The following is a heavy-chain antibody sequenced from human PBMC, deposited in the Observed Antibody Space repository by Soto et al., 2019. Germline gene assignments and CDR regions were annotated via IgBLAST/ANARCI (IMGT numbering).Heavy chain of an antibody. D-gene: IGHD2-2*03. Sequence: QVQLQESGPGLVKPSQTLSLTCTVSGGSISSGDYYWSWIRQPPGKGLEWLGYIYYSGSTYYNPSLKGRSTISVDTSKNQFSLKLSSVPAADTAVYYCARHGYCSSTSCYAGGGWFDPWGQGTLVTVSS. V-gene: IGHV4-30-4*01. CDR1: GGSISSGDYY. J-gene: IGHJ5*02. CDR2: IYYSGST. CDR3: ARHGYCSSTSCYAGGGWFDP.